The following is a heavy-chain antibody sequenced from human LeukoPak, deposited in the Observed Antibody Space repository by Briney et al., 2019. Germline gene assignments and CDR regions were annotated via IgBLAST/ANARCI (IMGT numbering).Heavy chain of an antibody. J-gene: IGHJ6*04. CDR3: ARSSHYGMDV. V-gene: IGHV1-69*06. CDR1: GGTFSSYA. Sequence: SVKVSCKASGGTFSSYAISWVRQAPGQGLEWMGGIIPIFGTANYAQKFQGRVTITADKSTSTAFMELSSLRSEDTAVYYCARSSHYGMDVWGKGTTVTVSS. CDR2: IIPIFGTA.